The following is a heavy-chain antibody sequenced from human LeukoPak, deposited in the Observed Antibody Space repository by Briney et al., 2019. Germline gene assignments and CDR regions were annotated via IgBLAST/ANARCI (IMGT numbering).Heavy chain of an antibody. D-gene: IGHD6-13*01. Sequence: GESLKISCKGSGYSFTSYWIGWVRQMPGKGLEWMGIIYPDDSDTRYSPSFQGQVTISADKSITTAYLHWSSLKASDTAMYYCARLTGGIASSGFDAFDLWGQGTMVTVSS. J-gene: IGHJ3*01. CDR3: ARLTGGIASSGFDAFDL. CDR2: IYPDDSDT. CDR1: GYSFTSYW. V-gene: IGHV5-51*01.